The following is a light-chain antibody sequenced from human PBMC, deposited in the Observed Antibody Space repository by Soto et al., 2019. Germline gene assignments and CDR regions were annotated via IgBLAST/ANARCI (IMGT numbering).Light chain of an antibody. J-gene: IGKJ1*01. CDR2: AAS. V-gene: IGKV3-15*01. CDR3: QQYNNWPPWT. Sequence: EIGMTQAPGTLSASPGERATLSCRASQRVLSSVAGYQQKPGQAPRLLIYAASTRATDVPPRFSGSGSGTEFTLNISSLQPEDFAVYYCQQYNNWPPWTFGQGTRVEVK. CDR1: QRVLSS.